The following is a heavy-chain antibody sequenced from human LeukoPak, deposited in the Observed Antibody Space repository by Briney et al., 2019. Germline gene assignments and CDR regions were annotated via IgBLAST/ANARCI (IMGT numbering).Heavy chain of an antibody. CDR2: ISGDGVSS. Sequence: GGSLRLSCAASGFMFDDYAMHWVRQVPGRGLEWVSLISGDGVSSFYADSVRGRFTISRDNNNDSLSLQMHSLTAEDTAFYYCAREQFSHTSNYFDNWGQGILVTVSS. D-gene: IGHD5-24*01. CDR1: GFMFDDYA. J-gene: IGHJ4*02. V-gene: IGHV3-43*02. CDR3: AREQFSHTSNYFDN.